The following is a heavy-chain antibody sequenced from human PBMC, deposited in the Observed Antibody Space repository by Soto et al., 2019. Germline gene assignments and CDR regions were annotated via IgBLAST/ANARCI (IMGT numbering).Heavy chain of an antibody. CDR2: IYWDDDK. J-gene: IGHJ4*02. V-gene: IGHV2-5*02. D-gene: IGHD3-22*01. CDR3: AHRPYYYDSSGYYYFDY. Sequence: SGPTLVKPTQTLTLTCTFSGFSLSTSGVGVGWIRQPPGKALEWLALIYWDDDKRYSPSLKSRLTITKDTSKNQVVLTMTNMDPVDTATYYCAHRPYYYDSSGYYYFDYWGQGTLVTVSS. CDR1: GFSLSTSGVG.